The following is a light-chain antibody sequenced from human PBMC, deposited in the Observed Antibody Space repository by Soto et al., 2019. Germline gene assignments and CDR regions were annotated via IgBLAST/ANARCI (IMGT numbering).Light chain of an antibody. Sequence: QSALTQPASVSGSPGQSITISCTGTSSDVGGYNYVSWYQQHPGKAPKLMIYDVSNRPSGVSNRFSGSKSGNTASLTISGAQAGDEADYYCSSYTSSSTLLYVFGTGTKLTVL. CDR3: SSYTSSSTLLYV. V-gene: IGLV2-14*01. CDR1: SSDVGGYNY. J-gene: IGLJ1*01. CDR2: DVS.